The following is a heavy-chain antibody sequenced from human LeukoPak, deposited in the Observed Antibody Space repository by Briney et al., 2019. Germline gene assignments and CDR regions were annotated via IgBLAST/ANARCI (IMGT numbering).Heavy chain of an antibody. Sequence: GGSLRLSCAASGFAFSSYNMKWVRQAPGKGLEWVSFISTTSTYIYYADSVKGRFTVSRDNSKNLLYLQMDSLRVQDTAVYYCARAGTCSSTSCDGGIEYWGQGTLVTVSS. CDR2: ISTTSTYI. D-gene: IGHD2-2*01. CDR1: GFAFSSYN. J-gene: IGHJ4*02. CDR3: ARAGTCSSTSCDGGIEY. V-gene: IGHV3-21*06.